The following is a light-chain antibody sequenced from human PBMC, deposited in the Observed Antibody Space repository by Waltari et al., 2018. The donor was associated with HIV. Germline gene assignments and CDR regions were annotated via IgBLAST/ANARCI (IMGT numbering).Light chain of an antibody. CDR1: QSVSGN. Sequence: EIVLTQSPATLSVSPGERATLSCRASQSVSGNLAWYQQKPGQAPRLLIYGASTRATGIPASFSGSGSGTEFTLSISSLQSEDFAVYYCQQYNVWPPWTFGQGTEVEIK. CDR3: QQYNVWPPWT. V-gene: IGKV3-15*01. CDR2: GAS. J-gene: IGKJ1*01.